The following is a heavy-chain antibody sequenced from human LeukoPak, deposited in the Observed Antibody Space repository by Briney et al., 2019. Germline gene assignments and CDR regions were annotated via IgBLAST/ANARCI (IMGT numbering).Heavy chain of an antibody. D-gene: IGHD6-13*01. Sequence: AETLSLTCAVYGGSFSGYYWSWIRQPPGKGLEWIGEINHSGSTNYNPSLKSRVTISVDTYKNQFSLKLSAVTAADTAVYYCASGPGAAAHRYFDYWGQGTLVTVSS. J-gene: IGHJ4*02. CDR3: ASGPGAAAHRYFDY. CDR1: GGSFSGYY. V-gene: IGHV4-34*01. CDR2: INHSGST.